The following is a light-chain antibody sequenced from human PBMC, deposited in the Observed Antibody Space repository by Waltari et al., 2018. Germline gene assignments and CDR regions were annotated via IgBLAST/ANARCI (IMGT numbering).Light chain of an antibody. CDR3: QQLNSYPWT. V-gene: IGKV1-9*01. CDR2: AAS. Sequence: IQLTQSQSSLSASVGDRITSTCRASQGISSYLAWDQQKPGKAPKLLIYAASTLQSGVPSRFSGSGSGTDFTLTISSLQPEDFATYYCQQLNSYPWTFGQGTKVEIK. CDR1: QGISSY. J-gene: IGKJ1*01.